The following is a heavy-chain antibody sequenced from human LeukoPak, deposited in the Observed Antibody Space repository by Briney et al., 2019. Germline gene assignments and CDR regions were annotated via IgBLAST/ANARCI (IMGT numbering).Heavy chain of an antibody. CDR3: ARGDDYGDYWGLY. J-gene: IGHJ4*02. V-gene: IGHV1-18*01. CDR1: GYTFTKYD. CDR2: ISTYNGNT. Sequence: ASVKVSCKASGYTFTKYDITWVRQAPGQGLEWMGWISTYNGNTNYAQKLQGRVTMTTDTSTSTAYMELRSLISDDAAVYYCARGDDYGDYWGLYWGQGTLVTVSS. D-gene: IGHD4-17*01.